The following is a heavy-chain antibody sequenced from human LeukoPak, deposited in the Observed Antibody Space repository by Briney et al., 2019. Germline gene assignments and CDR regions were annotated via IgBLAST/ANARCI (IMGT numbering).Heavy chain of an antibody. CDR1: GFTFSSYA. CDR2: ISGSGGTT. J-gene: IGHJ4*02. D-gene: IGHD1-26*01. V-gene: IGHV3-23*01. CDR3: AKDTVVGATTNLFDY. Sequence: RPGGSLRLSCAASGFTFSSYAMNGVRQAPGKGLEWVSAISGSGGTTYYADSVKGRFTISRDNSKNTLYLQMNSLGAEDTAVYYCAKDTVVGATTNLFDYWGQGTLVTVSS.